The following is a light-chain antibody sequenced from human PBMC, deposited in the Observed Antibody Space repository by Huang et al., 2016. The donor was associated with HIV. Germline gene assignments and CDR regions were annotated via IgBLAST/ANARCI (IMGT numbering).Light chain of an antibody. J-gene: IGKJ4*01. V-gene: IGKV3-11*01. Sequence: DIVLTQSPATLSLSPGQRATLSCRASQNINNYLVWYQQKPGQAPRLLIYDSSNRATGIPARFSGSGSGTDFTLTINTLEPEDFAVYYCQQRGAWPLTFSGGTKVEIK. CDR1: QNINNY. CDR3: QQRGAWPLT. CDR2: DSS.